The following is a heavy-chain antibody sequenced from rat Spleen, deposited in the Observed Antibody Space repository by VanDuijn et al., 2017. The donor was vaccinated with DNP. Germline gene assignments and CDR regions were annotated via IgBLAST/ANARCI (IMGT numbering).Heavy chain of an antibody. Sequence: EVQLVESGGGLVQPGRSLKLSCAASGFTFSNYDMAWVRQAPKKGLEWVATISYDGSSTYYRDSVKGRFTISRDNAKSTLYLQMDSLRSEDTATYYCTTDDGLGGYFDYWGQGVMVTVSS. CDR2: ISYDGSST. V-gene: IGHV5-7*01. D-gene: IGHD1-11*01. CDR1: GFTFSNYD. J-gene: IGHJ2*01. CDR3: TTDDGLGGYFDY.